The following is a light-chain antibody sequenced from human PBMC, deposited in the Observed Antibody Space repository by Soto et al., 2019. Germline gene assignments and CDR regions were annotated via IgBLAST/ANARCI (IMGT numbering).Light chain of an antibody. CDR1: NSNIGSHT. J-gene: IGLJ3*02. CDR2: SDN. Sequence: QAVVTQPPSASATPGQRVTISCSGRNSNIGSHTVNWFQQFPGTAPKLLMYSDNQRPSGVPDRFSGSKSGTSASLAISGLQSEDEADYYCSVWDDSLSGWVFGGGTKLTVL. CDR3: SVWDDSLSGWV. V-gene: IGLV1-44*01.